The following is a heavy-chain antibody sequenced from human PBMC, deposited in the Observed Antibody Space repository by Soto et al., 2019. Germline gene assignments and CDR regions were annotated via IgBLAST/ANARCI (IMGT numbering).Heavy chain of an antibody. CDR2: ISYDGSDK. CDR3: VGGQYYFDY. V-gene: IGHV3-30*03. D-gene: IGHD3-10*01. Sequence: QVQLVESGGGVVQPGRSLRLSCAASGFPFTSYGMHWVREGPDKGLEWVAIISYDGSDKYYADSVKGRFTISRDNSKKTLYLQMNSLRPEYTALYYCVGGQYYFDYRGQGTLFIVSS. CDR1: GFPFTSYG. J-gene: IGHJ4*02.